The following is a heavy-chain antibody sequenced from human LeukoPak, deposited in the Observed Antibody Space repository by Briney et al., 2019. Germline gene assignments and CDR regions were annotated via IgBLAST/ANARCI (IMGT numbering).Heavy chain of an antibody. CDR3: ARYDSRGSASTRFES. CDR2: IYGSEST. J-gene: IGHJ5*01. D-gene: IGHD4-23*01. CDR1: GYPLGRNYF. Sequence: SETLSLTCAVSGYPLGRNYFWGWVRQPPGKRLEWIGRIYGSESTTYNPSLMNRVTISVDTSRNHLSLQLTSATAADTAVYYCARYDSRGSASTRFESWGQGILVTISS. V-gene: IGHV4-38-2*01.